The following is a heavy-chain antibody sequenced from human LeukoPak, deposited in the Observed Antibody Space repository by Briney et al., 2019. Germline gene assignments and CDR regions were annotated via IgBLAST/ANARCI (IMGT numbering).Heavy chain of an antibody. CDR3: ARDLLHRLYGDTYYYMDV. J-gene: IGHJ6*03. CDR2: INPNSGGT. D-gene: IGHD5-18*01. CDR1: GYTFTVYY. Sequence: ASVKVSCKASGYTFTVYYMHWVRQAPGQGLEWMGWINPNSGGTNYAQKFQGRVTMTRDTSTSTVYMELSSLRSEDTAVYYCARDLLHRLYGDTYYYMDVWGKGTTVTISS. V-gene: IGHV1-2*02.